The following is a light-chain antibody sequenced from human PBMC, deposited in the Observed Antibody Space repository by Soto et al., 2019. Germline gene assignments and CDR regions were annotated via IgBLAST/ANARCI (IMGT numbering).Light chain of an antibody. CDR1: QSLNSD. V-gene: IGKV3-15*01. Sequence: ETVMTQSPATLSMSPGERATLSCRASQSLNSDLAWYQQKPGQAPSLLIYGASTRATGIPGRFSGSGSGTEFTLTISSLQSEDFAVYYCQQYNSWPLTFGGGTKVDIK. CDR2: GAS. J-gene: IGKJ4*01. CDR3: QQYNSWPLT.